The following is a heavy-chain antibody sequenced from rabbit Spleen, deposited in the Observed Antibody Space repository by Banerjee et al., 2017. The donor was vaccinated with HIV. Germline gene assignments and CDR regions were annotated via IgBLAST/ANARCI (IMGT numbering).Heavy chain of an antibody. CDR3: ARDTGSSFSSYGMDL. J-gene: IGHJ3*01. V-gene: IGHV1S45*01. D-gene: IGHD8-1*01. CDR2: IAGSSRGFT. CDR1: GFSFSNKAV. Sequence: EQLEESGGGLVKPEGSLTLTCKASGFSFSNKAVMCWVRQAPGKGLEWISCIAGSSRGFTYSATWAKGRFTCSKTSSTTVTLQMTSLTVADTATYFCARDTGSSFSSYGMDLWGQGALVTVS.